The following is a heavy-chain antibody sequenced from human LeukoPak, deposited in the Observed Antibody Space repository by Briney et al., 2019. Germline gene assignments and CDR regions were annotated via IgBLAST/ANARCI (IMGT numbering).Heavy chain of an antibody. CDR1: GRSISSGGYY. Sequence: SETLSLICTVSGRSISSGGYYWSWIRQHPGKGLEWIGYLYYSGSSYYNTSLKSRVTISVDTSKNQFSLKLSSVTAADTAVYYCARVGCSGGSCYAHPKRYFDYWGQGTLVTVSS. J-gene: IGHJ4*02. CDR3: ARVGCSGGSCYAHPKRYFDY. V-gene: IGHV4-31*03. CDR2: LYYSGSS. D-gene: IGHD2-15*01.